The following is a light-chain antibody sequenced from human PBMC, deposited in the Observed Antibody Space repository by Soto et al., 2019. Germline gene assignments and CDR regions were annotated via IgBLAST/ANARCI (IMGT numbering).Light chain of an antibody. Sequence: EIVMTQSPATLSVSPGERATLSCRASQSVTGNLAWYQQKPGQAPRLLIYGASTRATGIPARFSGSGSGTESTLTISSLQSEDFAFYYCQQYNNWPPLPFGGGTKVEIK. CDR1: QSVTGN. CDR3: QQYNNWPPLP. CDR2: GAS. V-gene: IGKV3-15*01. J-gene: IGKJ4*01.